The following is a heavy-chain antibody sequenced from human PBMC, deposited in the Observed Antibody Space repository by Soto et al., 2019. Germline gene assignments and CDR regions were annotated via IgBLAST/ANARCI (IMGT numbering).Heavy chain of an antibody. D-gene: IGHD1-7*01. CDR1: GVSITSGDNY. J-gene: IGHJ4*02. CDR2: IFYIGNA. Sequence: QVQLQETGPGLMKPSQTLSLTCTVSGVSITSGDNYWSWIRQPPGKGLEWIGYIFYIGNAYYNPSLQSRVTISVDTSRNQFSLRLTSVTAADTAVYYCVRKTGTTFLGSFFDHWGQGTLVTVSS. CDR3: VRKTGTTFLGSFFDH. V-gene: IGHV4-30-4*01.